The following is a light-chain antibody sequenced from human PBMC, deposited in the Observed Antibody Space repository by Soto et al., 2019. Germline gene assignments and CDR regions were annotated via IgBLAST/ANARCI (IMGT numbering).Light chain of an antibody. CDR3: QQYCNSPPT. CDR2: WAS. J-gene: IGKJ1*01. CDR1: QSVLKSSNNKNH. Sequence: DIVMTQSPDSLAVSLGERATINCKSSQSVLKSSNNKNHLAWFQQRPGQPPRLLIYWASARESGVPDRFSGSGSGTDFTLTISRLQADDVAVYFCQQYCNSPPTFGKGTKVEIK. V-gene: IGKV4-1*01.